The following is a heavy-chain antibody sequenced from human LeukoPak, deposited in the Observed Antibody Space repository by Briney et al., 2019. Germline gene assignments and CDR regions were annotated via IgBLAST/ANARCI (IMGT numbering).Heavy chain of an antibody. J-gene: IGHJ4*02. Sequence: GGPLRLSCAASGFTFSSYAMHWVRQAPGKGLEWVAVISYDGSNKYYADSVKGRFTISRDNSKNTLYLQMNSLRAEDTAVYYCAKDFVALGGDYWGQGTLVTVSS. CDR2: ISYDGSNK. V-gene: IGHV3-30-3*01. CDR3: AKDFVALGGDY. CDR1: GFTFSSYA. D-gene: IGHD3-16*01.